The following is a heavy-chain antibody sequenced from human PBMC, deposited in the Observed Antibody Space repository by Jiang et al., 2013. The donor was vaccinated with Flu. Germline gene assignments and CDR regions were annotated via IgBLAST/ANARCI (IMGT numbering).Heavy chain of an antibody. CDR3: ARDSSRTMGS. CDR1: GFTFSSYA. D-gene: IGHD6-13*01. J-gene: IGHJ1*01. Sequence: VQLLESGGGVVQPGRSLRLSCAASGFTFSSYAMHWVRQAPGKGLEWVAVISYDGSNKYYADSVKGRFTISGDNSKNTLYLQMNSLRAEDTAVYYCARDSSRTMGSWGQGTLVTVSS. V-gene: IGHV3-30-3*01. CDR2: ISYDGSNK.